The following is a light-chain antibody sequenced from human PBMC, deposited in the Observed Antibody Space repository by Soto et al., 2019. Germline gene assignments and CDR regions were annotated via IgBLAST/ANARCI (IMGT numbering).Light chain of an antibody. CDR1: SSDVAFYNH. J-gene: IGLJ1*01. CDR2: EVN. V-gene: IGLV2-14*01. CDR3: SSFASTHTYV. Sequence: QSALTQPASVSGSPGQSITISCTGTSSDVAFYNHVSWYQQHPGKAPKLLIYEVNNRPSGVSHRFSGSKSGNTASLTISGPQAEDEADYYCSSFASTHTYVFGTGTKLTVL.